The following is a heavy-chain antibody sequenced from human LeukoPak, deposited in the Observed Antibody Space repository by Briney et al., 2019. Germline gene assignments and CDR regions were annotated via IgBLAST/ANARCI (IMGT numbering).Heavy chain of an antibody. CDR1: GGSISSYY. CDR2: IYYSGST. D-gene: IGHD2-21*02. J-gene: IGHJ4*02. CDR3: ARGWGDYYFDN. V-gene: IGHV4-59*08. Sequence: SETLTLTCTVSGGSISSYYWSWIRQPPGEGLEWIGYIYYSGSTNYNPSLKSRVTISVDTSKNQFSLNLSSVTAADTAVYYCARGWGDYYFDNWGQGTLVTVSS.